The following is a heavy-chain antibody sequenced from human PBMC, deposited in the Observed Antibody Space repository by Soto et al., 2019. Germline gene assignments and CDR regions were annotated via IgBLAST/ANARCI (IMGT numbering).Heavy chain of an antibody. CDR2: IYYSGST. CDR1: GCSISSYY. V-gene: IGHV4-59*01. J-gene: IGHJ6*03. D-gene: IGHD4-17*01. Sequence: PSETLSLTCTVSGCSISSYYWSWIRQPPGKGLEWIGYIYYSGSTNYNPSLKSRVTISVDTSKNQFSLKLSSVTAADTAVYYCARGGKETTVTNFYYYYYMDVWGKGTTVTVSS. CDR3: ARGGKETTVTNFYYYYYMDV.